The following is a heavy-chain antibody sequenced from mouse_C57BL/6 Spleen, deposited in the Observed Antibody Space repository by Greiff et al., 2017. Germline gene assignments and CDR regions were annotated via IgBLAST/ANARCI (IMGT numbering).Heavy chain of an antibody. CDR1: GYAFSSSW. CDR3: ARGVGFDD. CDR2: IYPGDGDT. D-gene: IGHD1-1*02. Sequence: QVQLQQSGPELVKPGASVKISCKASGYAFSSSWMNWVKQRPGQGLEWIGRIYPGDGDTNYNGKFKGKATLTADKSSSTAYMQLSSLTSEDSAVYFCARGVGFDDWGQGTTLTVSS. V-gene: IGHV1-82*01. J-gene: IGHJ2*01.